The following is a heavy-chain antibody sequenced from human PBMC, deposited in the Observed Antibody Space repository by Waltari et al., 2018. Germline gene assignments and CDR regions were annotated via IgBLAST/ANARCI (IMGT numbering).Heavy chain of an antibody. Sequence: EVQLLVTGAVRIQTEGYVRHTCVGSGFCVSNSSLTRVCQGAGKGLEWVSIIYSDGRTYYADSVKGRFTIGRDSSENSLYLQMTSLRDEDTATYYCARVSRDDASTFYGIVAFDMWGQGTLVTVSS. V-gene: IGHV3-53*02. CDR1: GFCVSNSS. D-gene: IGHD4-17*01. CDR3: ARVSRDDASTFYGIVAFDM. CDR2: IYSDGRT. J-gene: IGHJ3*02.